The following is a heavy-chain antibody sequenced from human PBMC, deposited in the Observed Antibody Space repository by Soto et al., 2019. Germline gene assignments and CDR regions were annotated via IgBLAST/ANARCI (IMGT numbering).Heavy chain of an antibody. CDR3: AQHSGYNSGWYSIDY. CDR2: ISYDGSNK. V-gene: IGHV3-30*18. D-gene: IGHD6-19*01. Sequence: QVQLVESGGGVVQPGRSLRLSCAASGFAVSNYGMNWVRQDPGKGLEWVAVISYDGSNKYYADSVKGRFTISSDNSKNKLYLHMNTQRVEETAMYYCAQHSGYNSGWYSIDYGGPGTLVTVSS. CDR1: GFAVSNYG. J-gene: IGHJ4*02.